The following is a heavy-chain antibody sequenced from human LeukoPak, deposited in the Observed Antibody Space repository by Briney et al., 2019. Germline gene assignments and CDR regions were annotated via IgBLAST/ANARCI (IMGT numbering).Heavy chain of an antibody. CDR1: GFTFSSYS. V-gene: IGHV3-33*08. D-gene: IGHD1-20*01. J-gene: IGHJ5*02. Sequence: GGSLRLSCAASGFTFSSYSMNWVRQAPGKGLEWVAVIWYDGSNKYYADSVKGRFTISRDNSKNTLYLQMNSLRAEDTAVYYCARGSDNWNDGGHWFDPWGQGTLVTVSS. CDR3: ARGSDNWNDGGHWFDP. CDR2: IWYDGSNK.